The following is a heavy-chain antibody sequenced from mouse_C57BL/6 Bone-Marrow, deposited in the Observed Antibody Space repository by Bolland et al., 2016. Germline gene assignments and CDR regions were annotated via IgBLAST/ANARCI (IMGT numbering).Heavy chain of an antibody. V-gene: IGHV14-1*01. J-gene: IGHJ3*01. CDR3: TTRGFAY. Sequence: EDGDTEYAPKFQGKATMTADTSSNTAYLQLSSLTSEDTAVYYCTTRGFAYWGQGTLV. CDR2: EDGDT.